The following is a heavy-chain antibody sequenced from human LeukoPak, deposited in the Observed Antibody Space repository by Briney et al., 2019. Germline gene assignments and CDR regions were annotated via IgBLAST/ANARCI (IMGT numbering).Heavy chain of an antibody. CDR1: GGSISSGDYY. D-gene: IGHD3-10*01. CDR2: IYYSGST. Sequence: SQTLSLTCTVSGGSISSGDYYWSWIRQPPGKGLEWIGYIYYSGSTYYNPSLKSRVTISVDTSKNQFSLKLSSVTAADTAVYYCARDRITMVRGVPTYYGMDVWGQGTTVTVSS. CDR3: ARDRITMVRGVPTYYGMDV. J-gene: IGHJ6*02. V-gene: IGHV4-30-4*01.